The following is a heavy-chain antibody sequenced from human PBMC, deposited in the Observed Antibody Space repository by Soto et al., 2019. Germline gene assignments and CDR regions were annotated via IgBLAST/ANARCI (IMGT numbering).Heavy chain of an antibody. D-gene: IGHD3-22*01. CDR1: GFTFSSYA. CDR2: ISYDGSNK. CDR3: AREVTMMNFDY. V-gene: IGHV3-30-3*01. J-gene: IGHJ4*02. Sequence: VGSLRLSCAASGFTFSSYAMHWVRQAPGKGLEWVAVISYDGSNKYYADSVKGRFTISRDNSKNTLYLQMNSLRAEDTAVYYCAREVTMMNFDYWGQGTLVTVSS.